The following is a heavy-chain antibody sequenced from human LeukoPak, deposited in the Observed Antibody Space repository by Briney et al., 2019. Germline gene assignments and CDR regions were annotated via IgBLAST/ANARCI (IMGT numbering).Heavy chain of an antibody. V-gene: IGHV3-23*01. Sequence: PGGSLRLSCEASGFPFSTYAMSWVRQAPGKGLEWVSGISGNGGSTYYADSVKGRFTISRDNAKNSLYLQMNSLRAEDTAVYYCARVALWFGESKQYYFDYWGQGTLVTVSS. CDR3: ARVALWFGESKQYYFDY. CDR2: ISGNGGST. D-gene: IGHD3-10*01. J-gene: IGHJ4*02. CDR1: GFPFSTYA.